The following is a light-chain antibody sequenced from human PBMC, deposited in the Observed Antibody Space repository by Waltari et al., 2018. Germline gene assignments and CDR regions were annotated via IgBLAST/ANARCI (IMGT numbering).Light chain of an antibody. V-gene: IGLV1-51*02. CDR3: GAWDSSLRGYV. J-gene: IGLJ1*01. Sequence: QSVLTQPPSVSAAPGQRVTISCSGSNSNIGNSYVSWYQQAPGTAPKLLIYQDKKRPSGIPGRFSGSKSGTSATLDITGLQTGDEVDYYCGAWDSSLRGYVFGTGTTVTVL. CDR2: QDK. CDR1: NSNIGNSY.